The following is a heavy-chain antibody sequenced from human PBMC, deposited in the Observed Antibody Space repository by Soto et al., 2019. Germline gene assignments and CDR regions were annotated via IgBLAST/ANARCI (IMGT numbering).Heavy chain of an antibody. CDR3: AKDLDYYDSSGSLDAFDI. Sequence: GGSLRLSCAASGFTFSSYAMSWVRQAPGKGLEWVSDISGSGGSTYYADSVKGRFTISRDNSKNTLYLQMNSLRAEDTAVYYCAKDLDYYDSSGSLDAFDIWGQGTMVTVPS. V-gene: IGHV3-23*01. D-gene: IGHD3-22*01. CDR1: GFTFSSYA. J-gene: IGHJ3*02. CDR2: ISGSGGST.